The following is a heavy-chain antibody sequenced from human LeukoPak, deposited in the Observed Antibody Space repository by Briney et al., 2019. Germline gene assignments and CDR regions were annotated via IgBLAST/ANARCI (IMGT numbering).Heavy chain of an antibody. J-gene: IGHJ4*02. CDR1: GFTFSSYA. D-gene: IGHD3-10*01. Sequence: GGSLRLSCAASGFTFSSYAMSWVRQAPGKGLEWVSAISGSGGSTYYADSVKGRFTISRDNSKNTLYLQMNSLRAEDTAVYYCAKDFGYYHGSGDNYFDYWGQGTLVTVSS. CDR2: ISGSGGST. V-gene: IGHV3-23*01. CDR3: AKDFGYYHGSGDNYFDY.